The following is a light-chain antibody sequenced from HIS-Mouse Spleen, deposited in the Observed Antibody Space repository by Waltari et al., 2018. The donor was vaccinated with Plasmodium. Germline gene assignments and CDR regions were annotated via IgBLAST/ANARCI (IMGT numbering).Light chain of an antibody. Sequence: SYELTQPSSVSVSPGQTARITCSGDVLAKKYARGFQQKPGQAPVLVIYKDSERPSGIPERFSGSSSGTTVTLTISGAQVEDEADYYCYSAAYNNRFGGGTKLTVL. CDR2: KDS. V-gene: IGLV3-27*01. J-gene: IGLJ3*02. CDR1: VLAKKY. CDR3: YSAAYNNR.